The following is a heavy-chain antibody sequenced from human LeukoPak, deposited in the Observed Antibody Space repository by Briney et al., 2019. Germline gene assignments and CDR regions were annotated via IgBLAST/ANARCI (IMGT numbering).Heavy chain of an antibody. J-gene: IGHJ2*01. CDR1: GGSISSSSYY. Sequence: SETLSLTCTVSGGSISSSSYYWGWIRQPPGKGLEWIGSFYYSGITYYTPSLKSRATISVGTYKNQFSLEVPSVTAADTSVYYCAREPSKFNSRGDYVWYFDLWGRGTLVTVSS. V-gene: IGHV4-39*02. CDR2: FYYSGIT. D-gene: IGHD3-22*01. CDR3: AREPSKFNSRGDYVWYFDL.